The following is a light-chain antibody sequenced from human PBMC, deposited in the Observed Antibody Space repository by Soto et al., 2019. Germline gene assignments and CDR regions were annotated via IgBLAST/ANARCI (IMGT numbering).Light chain of an antibody. V-gene: IGLV2-23*01. J-gene: IGLJ1*01. CDR1: SSDVGTYNL. Sequence: QSALTQPASVSGSPGQSITISCTGTSSDVGTYNLVSWYQHHPGKAPKLIIYEGSKRPSGVSNRFYGSKSGNTASLTISGLQDEDEADYYCFSYAGSRTYVFGPGTKLTVL. CDR2: EGS. CDR3: FSYAGSRTYV.